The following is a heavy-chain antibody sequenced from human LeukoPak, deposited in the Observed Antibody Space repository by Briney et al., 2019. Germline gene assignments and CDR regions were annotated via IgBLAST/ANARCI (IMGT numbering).Heavy chain of an antibody. CDR1: GYTLTELS. CDR2: FDPEDGEI. V-gene: IGHV1-24*01. J-gene: IGHJ4*02. D-gene: IGHD6-13*01. Sequence: ASVKVSCQVFGYTLTELSMHWVRQAPGKGLEWMGGFDPEDGEIIYAQKFQGRATLTEDTSTDTAYMELSSLRSEDTAVYYCATGISSSWYEGAGRVDYWGQGTLVTVS. CDR3: ATGISSSWYEGAGRVDY.